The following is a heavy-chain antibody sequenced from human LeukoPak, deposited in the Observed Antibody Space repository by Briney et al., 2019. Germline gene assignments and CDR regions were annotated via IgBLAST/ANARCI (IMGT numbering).Heavy chain of an antibody. CDR2: IYYSGST. CDR1: GGSISSYY. Sequence: SETLSLTCTVSGGSISSYYWSWIRQPPGEGLEWIGNIYYSGSTNYNPSLKSRVTISVDTSKNQFSLKLSSVTAADTAVYYCARVKVDWWSGVKNIAVAPYYFDYWGQGTLVTVSS. CDR3: ARVKVDWWSGVKNIAVAPYYFDY. J-gene: IGHJ4*02. D-gene: IGHD6-19*01. V-gene: IGHV4-59*01.